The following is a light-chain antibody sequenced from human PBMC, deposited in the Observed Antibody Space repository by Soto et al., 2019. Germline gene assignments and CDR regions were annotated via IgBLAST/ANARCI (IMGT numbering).Light chain of an antibody. CDR1: PGISSY. V-gene: IGKV1-8*01. J-gene: IGKJ3*01. Sequence: AIRLTQSPSSLSASTGARVTITCRASPGISSYLAWYQQTPGKDPKLLIYAASTLQSGVPSRFSGSGSGTDFTLTISCLQSEDFATYYCQQYYSYPGTFGPGTKVDSK. CDR3: QQYYSYPGT. CDR2: AAS.